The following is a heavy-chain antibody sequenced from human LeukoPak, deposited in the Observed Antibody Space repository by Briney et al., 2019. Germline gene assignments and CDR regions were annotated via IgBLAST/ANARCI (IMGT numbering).Heavy chain of an antibody. J-gene: IGHJ3*02. Sequence: PGGSLRLSCAASGFTFSSYSMNWVRQAPGKGLEWVSSISSSSSYIYYADSVKGRFTISRDNAKNSLYLQMNSLRAEDTAVYYCARAFHALGGFDAFDIWGQGTMVTVSS. CDR2: ISSSSSYI. D-gene: IGHD3-10*01. CDR3: ARAFHALGGFDAFDI. CDR1: GFTFSSYS. V-gene: IGHV3-21*01.